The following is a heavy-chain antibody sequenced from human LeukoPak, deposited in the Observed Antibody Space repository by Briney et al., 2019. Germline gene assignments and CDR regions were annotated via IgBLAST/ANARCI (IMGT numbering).Heavy chain of an antibody. CDR2: ISVSGDST. V-gene: IGHV3-23*01. Sequence: GGSLGLSCAASAFTFSSYAMSWVRQAPGKGLEWVSAISVSGDSTYYADSVKGRFTISRDNSKNTLYLQMNSLRAEDTAVYYCAKDMRLYSSGWYLDYWGQGTLVTVSS. CDR1: AFTFSSYA. J-gene: IGHJ4*02. CDR3: AKDMRLYSSGWYLDY. D-gene: IGHD6-19*01.